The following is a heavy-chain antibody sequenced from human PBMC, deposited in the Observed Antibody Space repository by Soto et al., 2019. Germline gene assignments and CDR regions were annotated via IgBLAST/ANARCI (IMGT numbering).Heavy chain of an antibody. CDR3: ERDNGIQGYFES. CDR1: VCTFINSS. Sequence: RLSCSAAVCTFINSSISWFGQAQGKGLGFVSYISISSSTIYYADSVKGRFTISRYDAKNSLYMKMKRLRDEPTSAYYCERDNGIQGYFESWGQGTMVNVYS. J-gene: IGHJ4*02. V-gene: IGHV3-48*02. D-gene: IGHD1-1*01. CDR2: ISISSSTI.